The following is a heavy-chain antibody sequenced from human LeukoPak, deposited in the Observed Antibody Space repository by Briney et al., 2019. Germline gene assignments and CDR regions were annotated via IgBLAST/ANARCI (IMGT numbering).Heavy chain of an antibody. Sequence: GASLKVSCKASGYTFDVYGISWVRQAPGQGLEWMGWISAFNGNTNYAQRFQGRVTMTTDTSTSTAYMELRSLRSDDTAVYYCARSIYSAYPLYYFDYWGQGTLVTVSS. CDR1: GYTFDVYG. J-gene: IGHJ4*02. CDR3: ARSIYSAYPLYYFDY. V-gene: IGHV1-18*01. CDR2: ISAFNGNT. D-gene: IGHD5-12*01.